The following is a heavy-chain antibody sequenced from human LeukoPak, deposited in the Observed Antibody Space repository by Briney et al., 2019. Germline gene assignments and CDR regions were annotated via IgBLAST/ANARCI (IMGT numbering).Heavy chain of an antibody. Sequence: PGGSLRLSCVASGFSFSNYAMSWVRQAPGKGLECVSIVSSSGGSTFYADSVKGRFTISRDNSKNKLYVQMNRLRAEDTAVYYCAKGRGVVLDAFNIWGQGTMVTVSS. V-gene: IGHV3-23*01. CDR3: AKGRGVVLDAFNI. CDR2: VSSSGGST. D-gene: IGHD2-2*01. CDR1: GFSFSNYA. J-gene: IGHJ3*02.